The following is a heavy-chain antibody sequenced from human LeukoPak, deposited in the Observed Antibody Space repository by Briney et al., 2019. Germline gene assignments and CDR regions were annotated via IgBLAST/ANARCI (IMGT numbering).Heavy chain of an antibody. J-gene: IGHJ4*02. V-gene: IGHV2-5*02. CDR3: AHRGGYDFEFDY. Sequence: SGPTLVRPTQTLTLTCTVSGFSLSTSGVGVGWIRQPPEKALEWLALIFWDDDKRYSPSLKSRLTIIKDTSKNQVVLSMTNIDPVDTATYYCAHRGGYDFEFDYWGQGTLVTVSS. CDR1: GFSLSTSGVG. CDR2: IFWDDDK. D-gene: IGHD5-12*01.